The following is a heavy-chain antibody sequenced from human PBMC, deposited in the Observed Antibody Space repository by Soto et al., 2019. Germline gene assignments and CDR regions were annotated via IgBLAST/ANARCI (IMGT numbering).Heavy chain of an antibody. CDR2: IYYDGSNR. D-gene: IGHD2-8*01. V-gene: IGHV3-33*01. Sequence: PGGSLRLSCAASGFTFGTYAMHWVRQAPGKGLEWVAVIYYDGSNRYYGDAVKGRFTISRDNSNSTLYLQMSSLRAEDTAVYYCARAFCTNGVCYYFFDYWGHGTLVTVSS. CDR1: GFTFGTYA. J-gene: IGHJ4*01. CDR3: ARAFCTNGVCYYFFDY.